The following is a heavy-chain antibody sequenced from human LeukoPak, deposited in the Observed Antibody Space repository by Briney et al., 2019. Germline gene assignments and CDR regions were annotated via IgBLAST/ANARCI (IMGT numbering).Heavy chain of an antibody. CDR1: GFTFSSYG. CDR3: TRDRGYYFDY. D-gene: IGHD3-22*01. CDR2: IRSKAYGGTT. J-gene: IGHJ4*02. Sequence: TGGSLRLSCAASGFTFSSYGMHWVRQAPGKGLEWVGFIRSKAYGGTTEYAASVKGRFTISRDDSKSIAYLQMNSLKTEDTAVYYCTRDRGYYFDYWGQGTLVTVSS. V-gene: IGHV3-49*04.